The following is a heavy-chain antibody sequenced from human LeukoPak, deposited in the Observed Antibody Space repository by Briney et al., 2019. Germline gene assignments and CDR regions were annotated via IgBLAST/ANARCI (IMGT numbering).Heavy chain of an antibody. CDR3: ARLPTDYDYVWGSSY. CDR2: INDSGSS. J-gene: IGHJ4*02. V-gene: IGHV4-34*01. D-gene: IGHD3-16*01. CDR1: GGSFSGCY. Sequence: SETLSLTCAVYGGSFSGCYWSWIRQPPGKGLEWIGEINDSGSSNYSPSLKSRVTISVDASKNQFSLTLSSVTAADTAVYYCARLPTDYDYVWGSSYWGQGTLVTVSS.